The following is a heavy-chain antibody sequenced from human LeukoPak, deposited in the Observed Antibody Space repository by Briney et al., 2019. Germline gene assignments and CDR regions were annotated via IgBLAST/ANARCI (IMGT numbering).Heavy chain of an antibody. V-gene: IGHV4-59*08. CDR3: ASTNYGDYDYFDY. Sequence: SETLSLTCTVSGDSISSHYWSWIRQPPGKGLEWIGYIYYSGSTNYNPSLKSRVTISVDTSKNQFSLKLSSVTAADTAVYYCASTNYGDYDYFDYWGQETLVTVSS. CDR2: IYYSGST. D-gene: IGHD4-17*01. CDR1: GDSISSHY. J-gene: IGHJ4*02.